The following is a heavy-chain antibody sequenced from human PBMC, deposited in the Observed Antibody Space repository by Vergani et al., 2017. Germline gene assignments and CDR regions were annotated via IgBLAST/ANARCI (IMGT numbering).Heavy chain of an antibody. V-gene: IGHV4-39*02. CDR3: VRGRYSGSSSPYYDL. CDR2: IYHSGNT. CDR1: GGPISSSSYY. J-gene: IGHJ4*01. Sequence: QLQLQESGPGLVKPSETLSLTCTVSGGPISSSSYYWGWIRQPPGKGLEWIATIYHSGNTYYNPSLKSRVTISLDTSKNQLSLRLSSVTAADTAVFYCVRGRYSGSSSPYYDLWGHGTLVTVSS. D-gene: IGHD5-12*01.